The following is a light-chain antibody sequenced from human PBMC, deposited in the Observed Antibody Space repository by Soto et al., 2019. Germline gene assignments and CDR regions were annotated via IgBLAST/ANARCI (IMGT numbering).Light chain of an antibody. Sequence: DIQMTQAPFSLSASVGDRVTITCRASQSITNYLNWYQQKPGRAPKLLIYGASSLQRGVPSRFSGSGSGTDFTLSISSLQPEDFATYSCQQSYVTPLTFGGGTKVDIK. CDR1: QSITNY. CDR2: GAS. J-gene: IGKJ4*01. V-gene: IGKV1-39*01. CDR3: QQSYVTPLT.